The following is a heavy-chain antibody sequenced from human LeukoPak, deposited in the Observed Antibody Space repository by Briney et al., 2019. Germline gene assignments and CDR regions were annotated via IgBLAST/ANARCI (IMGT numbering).Heavy chain of an antibody. CDR2: INHSGST. J-gene: IGHJ4*02. D-gene: IGHD3-3*01. CDR1: GGSFSGYY. V-gene: IGHV4-34*01. Sequence: SETLSLTCAVYGGSFSGYYWSWIRQPPGKGLEWIGEINHSGSTNYNPSLKSRVTISVDTSKNQFSLKLSSVTAADTAVYYCARLDFWSGYWVYWGQGTLVTVSS. CDR3: ARLDFWSGYWVY.